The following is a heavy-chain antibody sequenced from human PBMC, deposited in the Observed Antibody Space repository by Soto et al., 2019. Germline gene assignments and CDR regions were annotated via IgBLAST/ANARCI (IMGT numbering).Heavy chain of an antibody. V-gene: IGHV4-59*01. J-gene: IGHJ4*02. Sequence: SETLSLTCTVSGGSISSYYWSWIRQPPGKGLEWIGYIYYSGSTNYNPSLKSRVTISVDTSKNQFSLKLSSVTAADTAVYYCARVYGDYPNFDYWGQGTLVTVSS. D-gene: IGHD4-17*01. CDR3: ARVYGDYPNFDY. CDR2: IYYSGST. CDR1: GGSISSYY.